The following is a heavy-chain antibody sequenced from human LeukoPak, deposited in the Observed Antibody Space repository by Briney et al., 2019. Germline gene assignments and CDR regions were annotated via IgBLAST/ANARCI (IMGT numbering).Heavy chain of an antibody. J-gene: IGHJ6*02. CDR1: GGTFSSYS. CDR2: IIPIFDTA. D-gene: IGHD1-26*01. CDR3: ARISLGAIWGYYYGMDV. V-gene: IGHV1-69*13. Sequence: TVKVSCKASGGTFSSYSISWVRQAPGQGLEWMGGIIPIFDTADYAQKFQGRVTITADEFTSTAYMELSSLRSEDTAVFYCARISLGAIWGYYYGMDVWGQGTTVTVSS.